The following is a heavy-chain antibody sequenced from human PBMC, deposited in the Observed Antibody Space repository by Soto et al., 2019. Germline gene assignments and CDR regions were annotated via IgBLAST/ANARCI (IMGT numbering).Heavy chain of an antibody. D-gene: IGHD5-18*01. Sequence: QVQLQQWGAGLLKPSETLSLTCAVYGGSFSGYYWSWIRQPPGKGLEWIGEINHSGSTNYNPSLKSRVTISVDTYKNQFSLKLSSVTAADTAVYYCARERGYSYGALDYYYGMDVWGQGTTVTVAS. CDR1: GGSFSGYY. V-gene: IGHV4-34*01. J-gene: IGHJ6*02. CDR2: INHSGST. CDR3: ARERGYSYGALDYYYGMDV.